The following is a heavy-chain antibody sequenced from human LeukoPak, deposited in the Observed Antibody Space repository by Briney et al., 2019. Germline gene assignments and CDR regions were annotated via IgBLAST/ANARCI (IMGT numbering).Heavy chain of an antibody. D-gene: IGHD6-6*01. CDR3: ARGLPRRIAARRRDAFDI. CDR1: GGSISSYY. Sequence: SETLSLTCTVSGGSISSYYWSWIRQPAGKGLEWIGRIHTSGSTNYNPSLKSRVTMSVDTSKNQFSLKLSSVTAADTAVYYCARGLPRRIAARRRDAFDIWGQGTMVTVSS. V-gene: IGHV4-4*07. CDR2: IHTSGST. J-gene: IGHJ3*02.